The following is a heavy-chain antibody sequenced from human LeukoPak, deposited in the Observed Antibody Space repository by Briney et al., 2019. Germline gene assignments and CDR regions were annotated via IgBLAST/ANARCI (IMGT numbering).Heavy chain of an antibody. V-gene: IGHV3-23*01. CDR2: ISGSGGST. CDR1: GFTFSSYA. D-gene: IGHD2-2*01. CDR3: AKDRDIVVVPAANWFDP. J-gene: IGHJ5*02. Sequence: GGSLRLSCAASGFTFSSYAMSWVRQAPGKRLEWVSAISGSGGSTYYADSVKGRFTISRDNSKNTLYLQMNSLRAEDTAVYYCAKDRDIVVVPAANWFDPWGQGTLVTVSS.